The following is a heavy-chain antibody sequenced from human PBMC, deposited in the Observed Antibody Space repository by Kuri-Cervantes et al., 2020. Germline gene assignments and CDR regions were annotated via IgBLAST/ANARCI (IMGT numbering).Heavy chain of an antibody. Sequence: SETLSLTCAVYGGSFSGYYWSWIRHPPGKGLGWIGEINHSGSTNYNPSLKSRVTISVDTSKNQFSLKLSSVTAADTAVYYCARGRSSSPTGYYYYMDVWGKGTTVTVSS. J-gene: IGHJ6*03. CDR3: ARGRSSSPTGYYYYMDV. V-gene: IGHV4-34*01. D-gene: IGHD6-6*01. CDR2: INHSGST. CDR1: GGSFSGYY.